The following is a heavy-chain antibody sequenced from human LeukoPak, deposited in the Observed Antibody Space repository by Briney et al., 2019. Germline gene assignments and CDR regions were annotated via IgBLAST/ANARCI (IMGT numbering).Heavy chain of an antibody. CDR2: ISYDGSNK. Sequence: AGGSLRLSCAASGLTFSSYAMHWVRQAPGKGLEWVAVISYDGSNKYYADSVKGRFTISRDNSKNTLYLQMNSLRAEDTAVYYCARALMIVVVRYAFDIWGQGTMVTVSS. J-gene: IGHJ3*02. D-gene: IGHD3-22*01. CDR1: GLTFSSYA. V-gene: IGHV3-30*04. CDR3: ARALMIVVVRYAFDI.